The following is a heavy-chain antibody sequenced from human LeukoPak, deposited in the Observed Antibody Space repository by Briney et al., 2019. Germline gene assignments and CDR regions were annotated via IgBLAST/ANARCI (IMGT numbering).Heavy chain of an antibody. CDR2: LSSSGRYT. D-gene: IGHD2-21*01. CDR1: GFSFSEYY. CDR3: AREGSIVPHQDLDC. Sequence: GGSLRLSCAASGFSFSEYYMTWIRQAPGKGLEWVSNLSSSGRYTNYADSVRGRFTISRDNAKKSLYLQMNSLRAEDTAVYYCAREGSIVPHQDLDCWGQGSLVTVSS. J-gene: IGHJ4*02. V-gene: IGHV3-11*05.